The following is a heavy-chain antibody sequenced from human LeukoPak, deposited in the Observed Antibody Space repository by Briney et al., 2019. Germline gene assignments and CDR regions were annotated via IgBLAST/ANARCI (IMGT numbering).Heavy chain of an antibody. CDR1: GGSISSGGYY. J-gene: IGHJ6*03. Sequence: SQTLSLTCTVSGGSISSGGYYWSWIRQHPGKGLEWIGYIYYSGSTYYNPSLKSRVTISVDTSKNQFSLKLSSVTAADTAVYYWAREGYGDYYYYYYMDVWGKGTTVTVSS. V-gene: IGHV4-31*03. CDR3: AREGYGDYYYYYYMDV. D-gene: IGHD4-17*01. CDR2: IYYSGST.